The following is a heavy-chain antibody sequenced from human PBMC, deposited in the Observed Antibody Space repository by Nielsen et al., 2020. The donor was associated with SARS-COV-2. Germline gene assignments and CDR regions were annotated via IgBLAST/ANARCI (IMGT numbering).Heavy chain of an antibody. CDR2: IYHSGST. Sequence: SETLSLTCAVSGGSISSSNWWSWVRQPPGKGLEWIGEIYHSGSTNYNPSLKSRVTISVDTSKNQFSLKLSSVTAADTAVYYCARGRPASRGHTVTTFLKYYFDYWGQGTLVTVSS. J-gene: IGHJ4*02. CDR3: ARGRPASRGHTVTTFLKYYFDY. CDR1: GGSISSSNW. D-gene: IGHD4-17*01. V-gene: IGHV4-4*02.